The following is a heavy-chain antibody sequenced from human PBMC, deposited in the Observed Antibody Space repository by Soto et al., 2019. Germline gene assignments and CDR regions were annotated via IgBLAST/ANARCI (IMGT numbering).Heavy chain of an antibody. J-gene: IGHJ3*02. CDR2: IYYSGST. CDR3: ARDRTRTFPDYGDYVGNAFDI. V-gene: IGHV4-59*01. D-gene: IGHD4-17*01. Sequence: SETLSLTCTVSVGSISSYYWSWIRQPPGKGLEWIGYIYYSGSTNYNPSLKSRVAISGDTSKTQFSLKLSSVTAADTAVYYCARDRTRTFPDYGDYVGNAFDIWGQGTMVTVSS. CDR1: VGSISSYY.